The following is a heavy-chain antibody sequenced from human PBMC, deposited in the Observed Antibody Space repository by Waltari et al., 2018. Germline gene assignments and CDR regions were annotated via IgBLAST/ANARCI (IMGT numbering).Heavy chain of an antibody. D-gene: IGHD6-19*01. Sequence: QQGGAGRLKRSETLSSTSVFPVGSLSGYYWSWSRQPPGKGLEWIGEVNYGGTTNYNPSLKSRITVSIDTSNNQFSLNLNSVTAADTAVYYCAKQVAGSGWYLGWGQGTLVSVSS. CDR2: VNYGGTT. V-gene: IGHV4-34*01. CDR3: AKQVAGSGWYLG. J-gene: IGHJ4*02. CDR1: VGSLSGYY.